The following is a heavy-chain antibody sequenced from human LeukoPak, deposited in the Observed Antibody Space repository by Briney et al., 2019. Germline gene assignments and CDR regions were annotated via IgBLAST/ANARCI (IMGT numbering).Heavy chain of an antibody. Sequence: SETLSLTCAVSGASISSNNWWWSWVRQTPGKGLEWIGSIYYSGTTYYNPSLESRVTISIDTSKNQFSVKLTSVTAADTAVYYCARDQGAVAGIDPWGQGTLVTVSS. CDR3: ARDQGAVAGIDP. V-gene: IGHV4-39*07. J-gene: IGHJ5*02. CDR1: GASISSNNW. CDR2: IYYSGTT. D-gene: IGHD6-19*01.